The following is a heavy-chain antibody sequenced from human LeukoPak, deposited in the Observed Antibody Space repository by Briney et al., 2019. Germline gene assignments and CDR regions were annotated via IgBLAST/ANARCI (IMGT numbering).Heavy chain of an antibody. V-gene: IGHV1-69*13. CDR1: GYTFTSYY. CDR2: IIPIFGTA. D-gene: IGHD6-13*01. J-gene: IGHJ4*02. Sequence: SVRVSCKASGYTFTSYYMHWVRQAPGQGLEWMGGIIPIFGTANYAQKFQGRVTITADESTSTAYMELSSLRSEDTAVYYCAKAGIAAAGTPFDYWGQGTLVTVSS. CDR3: AKAGIAAAGTPFDY.